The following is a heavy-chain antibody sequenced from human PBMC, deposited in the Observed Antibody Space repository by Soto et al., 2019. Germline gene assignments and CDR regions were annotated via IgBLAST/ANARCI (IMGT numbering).Heavy chain of an antibody. J-gene: IGHJ5*02. Sequence: GGSLRLSCAASGFTLSSYSMNWVRQAPGNGLEWVSSISSSSSYINYADSVKGRFTISRDNAKNSLYLRMNSLRAEDTAVYYCARDIKAADDNWFDPWGQGTLVTVSS. CDR1: GFTLSSYS. D-gene: IGHD6-13*01. CDR2: ISSSSSYI. V-gene: IGHV3-21*01. CDR3: ARDIKAADDNWFDP.